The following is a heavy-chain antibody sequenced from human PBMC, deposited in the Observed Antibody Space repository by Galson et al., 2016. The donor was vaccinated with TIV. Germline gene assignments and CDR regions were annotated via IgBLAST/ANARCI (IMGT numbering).Heavy chain of an antibody. CDR2: ISGSGGIT. V-gene: IGHV3-23*01. D-gene: IGHD4-23*01. CDR1: GFTFSNYA. CDR3: AKRRNYGGDSFEN. Sequence: SLRLSCAASGFTFSNYAMHWVRQAPGKGLEWVSGISGSGGITYFADSVKGRFTISRDNYMNTLYLQLNSLRAEDTAVYYCAKRRNYGGDSFENWGQGTMVTVSS. J-gene: IGHJ3*02.